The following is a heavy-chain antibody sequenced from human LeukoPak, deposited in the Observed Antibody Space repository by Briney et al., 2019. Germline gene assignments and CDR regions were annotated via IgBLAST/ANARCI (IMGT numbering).Heavy chain of an antibody. CDR1: TGCVSDYF. CDR2: IDDGGNT. Sequence: SYTLSLMCRVYTGCVSDYFWSMIRPSPGHGPEPIGEIDDGGNTNYNPSLMCRVIVSMEESKEQFSLVMRSVTAAGTAVYYCARFSRSTWGEWGDAFDLWSQGETVIDSS. CDR3: ARFSRSTWGEWGDAFDL. V-gene: IGHV4-34*01. J-gene: IGHJ3*01. D-gene: IGHD7-27*01.